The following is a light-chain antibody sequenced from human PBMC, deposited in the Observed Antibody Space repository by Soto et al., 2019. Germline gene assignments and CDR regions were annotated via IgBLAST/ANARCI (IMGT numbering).Light chain of an antibody. Sequence: EIVLTQSPGTLSLSPGERATLSCRASQSVSTNYLAWYQRKPGQAPRLRIYGASSRATDIPNRFSGSGSGTDFPITITRLNAEDFAVYYCQQYGSSPPTFGQGTKVEIK. CDR2: GAS. CDR3: QQYGSSPPT. V-gene: IGKV3-20*01. J-gene: IGKJ1*01. CDR1: QSVSTNY.